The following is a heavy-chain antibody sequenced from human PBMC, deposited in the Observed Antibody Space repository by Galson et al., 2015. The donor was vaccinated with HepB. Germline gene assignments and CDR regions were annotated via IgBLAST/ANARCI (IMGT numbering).Heavy chain of an antibody. V-gene: IGHV1-24*01. D-gene: IGHD5-18*01. CDR1: GYTLTELS. CDR2: FDPEDGET. J-gene: IGHJ3*02. CDR3: ATGGIQLWLRGDAFDI. Sequence: SVKVSCKVSGYTLTELSMHWVRQAPGKGLEWMGGFDPEDGETIYAQKFQGRVTMTEDTSTDTAYMELSGLRSEDTAVYYCATGGIQLWLRGDAFDIWGQGTMVTVSS.